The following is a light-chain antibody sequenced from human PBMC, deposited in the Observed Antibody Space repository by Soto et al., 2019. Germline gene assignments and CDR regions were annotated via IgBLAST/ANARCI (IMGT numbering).Light chain of an antibody. CDR1: QSVSSSY. CDR2: GAY. V-gene: IGKV3-20*01. J-gene: IGKJ1*01. Sequence: EIVLTQSAGTVSLSPRERYTPSRMAIQSVSSSYLAWYQQKPGQAPRLLIYGAYSRATGITDRFSGSGSGTDFTLTISRLEPEDVAVYYCQQYGSSPRTFGQGTKVDIK. CDR3: QQYGSSPRT.